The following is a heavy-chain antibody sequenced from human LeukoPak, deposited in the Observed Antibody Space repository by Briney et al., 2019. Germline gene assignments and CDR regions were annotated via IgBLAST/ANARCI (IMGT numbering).Heavy chain of an antibody. V-gene: IGHV3-49*04. Sequence: GGSLRLSCIASGFTFGDYSLSWVRQAPGKRLEWVGFIRSKAYGGTTEYAASVKGRFTVSRDDSKSFAYLQMDSLKTEDTALYYSARDFGPIAVLGPDSFDVWGQGTMVTVSS. J-gene: IGHJ3*01. CDR3: ARDFGPIAVLGPDSFDV. CDR2: IRSKAYGGTT. CDR1: GFTFGDYS. D-gene: IGHD2-15*01.